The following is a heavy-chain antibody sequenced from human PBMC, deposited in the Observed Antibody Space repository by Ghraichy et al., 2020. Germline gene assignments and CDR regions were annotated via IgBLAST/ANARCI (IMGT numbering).Heavy chain of an antibody. J-gene: IGHJ3*02. CDR3: ARRGSGWHDAFDI. V-gene: IGHV4-39*01. D-gene: IGHD6-19*01. CDR2: IYYSGST. Sequence: SETLSLTCTVSGGSISSSSYYWGWIRQPPGKGLEWIGSIYYSGSTYYNPSLKSRVTISVDTSKNQFSLKLSSVTAADTAVYYCARRGSGWHDAFDIWGQGTMVTVSS. CDR1: GGSISSSSYY.